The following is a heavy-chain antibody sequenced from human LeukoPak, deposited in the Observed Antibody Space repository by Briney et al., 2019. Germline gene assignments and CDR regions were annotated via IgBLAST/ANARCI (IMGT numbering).Heavy chain of an antibody. J-gene: IGHJ4*02. CDR2: IIPILGIA. V-gene: IGHV1-69*04. D-gene: IGHD3-22*01. CDR3: IFAPWDYYDSSGSLFDY. CDR1: GGTFSSYA. Sequence: GASVKVSCKASGGTFSSYAISWVRQAPGQGLEWMGRIIPILGIANYAQKFQGRVTITADKSTSTAYMELSSLRSEDTAVYYCIFAPWDYYDSSGSLFDYWGQGTLVTVSS.